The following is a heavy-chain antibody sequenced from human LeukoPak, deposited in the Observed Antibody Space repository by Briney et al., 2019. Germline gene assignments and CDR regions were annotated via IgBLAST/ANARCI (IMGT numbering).Heavy chain of an antibody. CDR3: AKDRPPECSSTSCFAEYFQH. Sequence: PGGSLRLSCAASGFTFSSYGMHWVRQAPGKGLEWGAVISCEGSNKYYADSVKGRFTISRDNSKNTLYLQMNSLRAEDTAVYYCAKDRPPECSSTSCFAEYFQHWGQGTLVTVSS. CDR1: GFTFSSYG. CDR2: ISCEGSNK. J-gene: IGHJ1*01. D-gene: IGHD2-2*01. V-gene: IGHV3-30*18.